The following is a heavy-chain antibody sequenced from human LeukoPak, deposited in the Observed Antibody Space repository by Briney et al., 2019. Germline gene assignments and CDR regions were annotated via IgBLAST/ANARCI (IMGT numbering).Heavy chain of an antibody. V-gene: IGHV3-7*05. CDR2: IRQDGSEK. CDR1: GFTFGSYW. J-gene: IGHJ1*01. Sequence: GGSLRLSWVASGFTFGSYWMNWVRQAPGKGLEWVANIRQDGSEKKYVDSVKGRFTISRDNAKNALYLQMNSLRAEDTAVYYCASISYGDYEHWGQGTLVTVSS. CDR3: ASISYGDYEH. D-gene: IGHD4-17*01.